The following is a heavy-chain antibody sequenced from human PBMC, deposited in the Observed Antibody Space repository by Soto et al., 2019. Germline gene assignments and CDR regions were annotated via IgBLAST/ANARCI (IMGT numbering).Heavy chain of an antibody. CDR1: GFTFSSYA. D-gene: IGHD3-16*01. J-gene: IGHJ6*02. V-gene: IGHV3-64D*06. CDR2: ISADGGST. Sequence: GGSVRLSCSASGFTFSSYAMQWVRQAPGKGLEHVSTISADGGSTYSADSVRGRFTISRDNSKKMLLLQMRSLRPEDMAIYSCVRTRVAAPEIMGYSYGMDVWGQGTTVTVSS. CDR3: VRTRVAAPEIMGYSYGMDV.